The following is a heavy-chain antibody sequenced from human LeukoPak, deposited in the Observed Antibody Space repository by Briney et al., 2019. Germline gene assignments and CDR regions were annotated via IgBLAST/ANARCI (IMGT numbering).Heavy chain of an antibody. CDR1: GDSVSSNSAV. Sequence: SQTLSLTCAISGDSVSSNSAVWNWIRQSPSRGLEWLGRTYYRSKWYNDYAVSVKSRITINPDTSKNQFSLQLNSVTPEDTAVYYCTNGGRRFDSWGQGTLVTVSS. CDR3: TNGGRRFDS. J-gene: IGHJ4*02. CDR2: TYYRSKWYN. V-gene: IGHV6-1*01.